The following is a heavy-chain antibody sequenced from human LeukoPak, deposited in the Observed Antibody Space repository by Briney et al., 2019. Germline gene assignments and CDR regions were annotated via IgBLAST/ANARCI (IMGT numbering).Heavy chain of an antibody. Sequence: SETLSLTCAVYGESFSGYYWSWIRQPPGKGLEWIGEINHSGSTNYNPSLKSRVTISVDTSKNQFSLKLTSVTAADTAVYYCAREGGPELSGHKRNAFDIWGQGTMVTVSS. CDR3: AREGGPELSGHKRNAFDI. CDR2: INHSGST. V-gene: IGHV4-34*01. J-gene: IGHJ3*02. CDR1: GESFSGYY. D-gene: IGHD1-14*01.